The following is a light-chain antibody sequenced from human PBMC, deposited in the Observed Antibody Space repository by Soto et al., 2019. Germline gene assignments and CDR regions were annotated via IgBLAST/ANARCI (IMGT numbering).Light chain of an antibody. CDR1: SSDVGGYEY. J-gene: IGLJ2*01. CDR3: SSYAGSNNLHVL. CDR2: EVI. V-gene: IGLV2-8*01. Sequence: QSALTQPPSASGSPGQSVTISCTGSSSDVGGYEYVSWYQQHPGKAPKLIIYEVIKRPSGVPDRFSGSKSGNTASLIVSGLQAQDEADYYCSSYAGSNNLHVLFGGGTKVTVL.